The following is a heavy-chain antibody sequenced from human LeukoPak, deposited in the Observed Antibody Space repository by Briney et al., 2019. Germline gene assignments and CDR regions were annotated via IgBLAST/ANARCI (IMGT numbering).Heavy chain of an antibody. CDR1: GGSISSGGHY. CDR3: ARAYGSGIGYWFDP. Sequence: SETLSLTCSVSGGSISSGGHYWSWIRQHPGKGLEWIGYVYYTGSTYNNPSLKSRVTISVDTSKNQFSLKLSSVTAADTAVYFCARAYGSGIGYWFDPWGQGTLVTVSS. J-gene: IGHJ5*02. V-gene: IGHV4-31*03. D-gene: IGHD3-10*01. CDR2: VYYTGST.